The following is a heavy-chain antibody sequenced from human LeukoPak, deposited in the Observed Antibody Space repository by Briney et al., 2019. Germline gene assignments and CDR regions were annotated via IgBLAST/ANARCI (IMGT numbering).Heavy chain of an antibody. V-gene: IGHV4-59*08. D-gene: IGHD3-16*02. CDR1: GASVTTHY. J-gene: IGHJ6*03. CDR2: FYYSGST. CDR3: ARSISLLSYYMAV. Sequence: SETLSLTCTVSGASVTTHYWSWIRQPPGKGLEWIGSFYYSGSTNYSPSLNSRVTISLDMSKNQFSLRLSSVTAADTAVYFCARSISLLSYYMAVWGNGTTVIVSS.